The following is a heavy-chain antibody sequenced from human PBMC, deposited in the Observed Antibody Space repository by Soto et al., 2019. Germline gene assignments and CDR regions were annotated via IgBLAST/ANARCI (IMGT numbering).Heavy chain of an antibody. D-gene: IGHD2-15*01. CDR3: ASYQIVEMTYYYYMDV. CDR1: GGSISSGGYY. CDR2: IYYSGST. J-gene: IGHJ6*03. V-gene: IGHV4-31*03. Sequence: SETLSLTCTVSGGSISSGGYYWSWIRQHPGKGLEWIGYIYYSGSTYYNPSLKSRVTISVDTSKNQFSLKLSSVTAADTAVYYCASYQIVEMTYYYYMDVWGKGTTVTVSS.